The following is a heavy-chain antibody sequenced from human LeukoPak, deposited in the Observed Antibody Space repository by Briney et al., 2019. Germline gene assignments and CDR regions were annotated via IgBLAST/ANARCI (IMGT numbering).Heavy chain of an antibody. CDR3: GRGNPPGITVAGKDW. D-gene: IGHD6-19*01. V-gene: IGHV3-48*02. CDR2: ITSSGRTI. Sequence: GGSLRLSCAASGFTFTTYSMNWVRQAPGKGLEWVAYITSSGRTIYYADSVKGRFTISRDNTKNSLYLQMNSLRDEDTAVYYWGRGNPPGITVAGKDWWGQETLVTVSS. J-gene: IGHJ4*02. CDR1: GFTFTTYS.